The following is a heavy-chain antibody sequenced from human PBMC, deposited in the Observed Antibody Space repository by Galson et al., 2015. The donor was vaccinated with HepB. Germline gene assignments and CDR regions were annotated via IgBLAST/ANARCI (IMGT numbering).Heavy chain of an antibody. D-gene: IGHD2-8*01. CDR1: GFTFSNHG. Sequence: SLRLSCAASGFTFSNHGIHWVRQAPGKGLEWVAVISSGGGTQYLADSVRGRVTLSRDNPKNTVYLQMNSLGAEDAAVYYCAKEKMVLAGDWYFDLWGRGRLVPVDS. CDR3: AKEKMVLAGDWYFDL. CDR2: ISSGGGTQ. J-gene: IGHJ2*01. V-gene: IGHV3-30*18.